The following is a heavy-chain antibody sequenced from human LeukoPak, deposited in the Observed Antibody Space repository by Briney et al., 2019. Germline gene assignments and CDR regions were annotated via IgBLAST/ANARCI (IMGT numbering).Heavy chain of an antibody. Sequence: SETLSLICAVYGGSFSGYYWSWIRQPPGKGLEWIGEINHSGSTNYNPSLKSRVTISVDTSKNQFSLKLSSVTAADTAVYYCARHPRHKKQLWFPFDYWGQGTLVTVSS. J-gene: IGHJ4*02. D-gene: IGHD5-18*01. CDR1: GGSFSGYY. CDR3: ARHPRHKKQLWFPFDY. V-gene: IGHV4-34*01. CDR2: INHSGST.